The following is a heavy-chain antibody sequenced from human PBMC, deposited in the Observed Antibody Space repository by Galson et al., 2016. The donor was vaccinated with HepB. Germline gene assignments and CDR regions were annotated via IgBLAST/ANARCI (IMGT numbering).Heavy chain of an antibody. D-gene: IGHD3-9*01. CDR3: AHRPAVRPGYFDV. Sequence: PALVKPTQTLTLTCTLSGLSVNPREVGVAWIRQPPGKALEWLSLIFWSGEARYSPSLQTRLTITRDTSRNQVVLTMADMDPADTAIYYCAHRPAVRPGYFDVWDRGTLVTVSS. V-gene: IGHV2-5*01. CDR1: GLSVNPREVG. CDR2: IFWSGEA. J-gene: IGHJ2*01.